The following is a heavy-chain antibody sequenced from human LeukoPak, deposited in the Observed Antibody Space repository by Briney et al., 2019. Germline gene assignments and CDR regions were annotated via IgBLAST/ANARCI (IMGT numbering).Heavy chain of an antibody. CDR3: ARDLRTLYRRYSGYDFGY. CDR1: GYTFTSYG. J-gene: IGHJ4*02. CDR2: ISAYNGNT. Sequence: ASMKVSCKASGYTFTSYGISWVRQAPGQGLEWMGWISAYNGNTNYAQKLQGRVTMTTDTSTSTAYMELRSLRSDDTAVYYCARDLRTLYRRYSGYDFGYWGQGTLVTVSS. D-gene: IGHD5-12*01. V-gene: IGHV1-18*01.